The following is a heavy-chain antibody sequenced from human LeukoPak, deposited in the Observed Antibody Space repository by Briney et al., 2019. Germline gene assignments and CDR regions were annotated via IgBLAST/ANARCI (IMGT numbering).Heavy chain of an antibody. J-gene: IGHJ4*02. CDR1: GFTFSSYW. D-gene: IGHD3-22*01. V-gene: IGHV3-7*01. CDR3: ARLYYDSSGPNDAGY. Sequence: PGGSLRLSCAASGFTFSSYWMSWVRQAPGKGLEWVANIKQDGSEKYYVDSVKGRFTISRDNAKNSLYLQMNSLRAEDTAVYYCARLYYDSSGPNDAGYWGQGTLVTVSS. CDR2: IKQDGSEK.